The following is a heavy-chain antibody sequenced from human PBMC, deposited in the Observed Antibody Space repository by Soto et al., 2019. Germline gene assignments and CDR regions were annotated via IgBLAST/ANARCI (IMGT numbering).Heavy chain of an antibody. J-gene: IGHJ4*02. CDR3: ASSSGYRIFDC. CDR1: GFSLTTSGVG. D-gene: IGHD3-22*01. V-gene: IGHV2-5*02. Sequence: QITLKESGPTLVKPTQTLTLTCTFSGFSLTTSGVGVGWIRQPPGKALEWLALIFWDDDKRYSPSLKSRLTITKDTTKNQVVLTMTNMDPVDTATYYCASSSGYRIFDCWGQGTLVTVSS. CDR2: IFWDDDK.